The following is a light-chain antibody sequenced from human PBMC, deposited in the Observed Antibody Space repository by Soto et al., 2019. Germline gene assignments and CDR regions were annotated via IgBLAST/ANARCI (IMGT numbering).Light chain of an antibody. J-gene: IGLJ2*01. CDR2: EVS. V-gene: IGLV2-23*02. CDR1: SSDVGSYNL. Sequence: QSALTQPASVSGSPGQSITISCIGTSSDVGSYNLVSWYQQHPGKAPKVLIYEVSERPSGVSNRFSGSKSGNTASLTISGLQAEDEAGYYCCSYAGSRTHVLFGGGTKLTVL. CDR3: CSYAGSRTHVL.